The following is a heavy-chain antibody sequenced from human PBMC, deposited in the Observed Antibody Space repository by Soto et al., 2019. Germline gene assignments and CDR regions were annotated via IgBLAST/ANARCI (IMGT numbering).Heavy chain of an antibody. CDR3: AKEYYYDSSGYCPFDY. Sequence: PGGSLRLSCAASGFTFSSYAMSWVRQAPGKGLEWVSAISGSGGSTYYADSVKGRFTISRDNSKNTLYLQMNSLRAEDTAVYYCAKEYYYDSSGYCPFDYWGQGTLVTVSS. J-gene: IGHJ4*02. D-gene: IGHD3-22*01. V-gene: IGHV3-23*01. CDR1: GFTFSSYA. CDR2: ISGSGGST.